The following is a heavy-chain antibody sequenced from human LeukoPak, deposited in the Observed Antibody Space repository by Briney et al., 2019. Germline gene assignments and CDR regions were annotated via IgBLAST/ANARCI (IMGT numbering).Heavy chain of an antibody. CDR2: IYYSGST. D-gene: IGHD2-15*01. V-gene: IGHV4-39*01. CDR3: ARKRGRYCSGGSCYSPGAFDI. CDR1: GGSISSSSYY. Sequence: SETLSLTCTVSGGSISSSSYYWGWIRQPPGKGLEWIGSIYYSGSTYYNPSLKSRVTISVDTSKNQFSLKLSSVTAADTAVYYCARKRGRYCSGGSCYSPGAFDIWGQGTMVTVSS. J-gene: IGHJ3*02.